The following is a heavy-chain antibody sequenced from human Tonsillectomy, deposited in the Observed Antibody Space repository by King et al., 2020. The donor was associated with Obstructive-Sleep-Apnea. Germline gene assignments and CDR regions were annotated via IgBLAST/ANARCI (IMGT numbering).Heavy chain of an antibody. V-gene: IGHV3-23*04. CDR3: ANRGSGPQY. J-gene: IGHJ4*02. CDR2: ISSSGAST. CDR1: GFTFSSYA. D-gene: IGHD6-19*01. Sequence: VQLVESGGGLVQPGGSLRVSCAASGFTFSSYAMNWVRQAPGKGLEWVSGISSSGASTYYADSVKGRFTILRDNSKDTLYLQMNTLGAEDTAVYYCANRGSGPQYWGQGTLVTVSS.